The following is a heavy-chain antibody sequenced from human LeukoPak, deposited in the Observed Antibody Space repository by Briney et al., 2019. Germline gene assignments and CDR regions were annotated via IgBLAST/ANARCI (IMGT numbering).Heavy chain of an antibody. CDR3: ASTEDSSGYLTQYYYYYGMDV. CDR1: GLTFSNAW. D-gene: IGHD3-22*01. CDR2: IQSKTDGGTT. J-gene: IGHJ6*02. Sequence: GGCLSLSCAASGLTFSNAWMIWVRQARGRGLEWVGRIQSKTDGGTTEYAAPVKRRFSIPRHDSKNKVYLQMNSLKTENTAVYYCASTEDSSGYLTQYYYYYGMDVWGQGTTVTVSS. V-gene: IGHV3-15*01.